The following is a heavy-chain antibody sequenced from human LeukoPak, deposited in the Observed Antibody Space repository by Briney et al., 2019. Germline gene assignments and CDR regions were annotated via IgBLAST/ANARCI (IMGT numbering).Heavy chain of an antibody. CDR1: GFTVSSNY. Sequence: PGGSLRLSCAASGFTVSSNYMSWVRQAPGKGLEWVSVIYSGGSTYYADSVKGRFTISRDNSKNTLYLQMNSLRAEDTAVYYCTRNSMVRGVIYYYMDVWGKGTTVTVSS. J-gene: IGHJ6*03. CDR3: TRNSMVRGVIYYYMDV. D-gene: IGHD3-10*01. CDR2: IYSGGST. V-gene: IGHV3-53*01.